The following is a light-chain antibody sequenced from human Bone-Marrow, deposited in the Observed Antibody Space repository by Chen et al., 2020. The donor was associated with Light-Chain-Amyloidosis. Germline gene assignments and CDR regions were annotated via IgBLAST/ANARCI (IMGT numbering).Light chain of an antibody. CDR3: QQFDSSPWT. J-gene: IGKJ1*01. V-gene: IGKV3-20*01. CDR2: GAS. CDR1: QSVSSRY. Sequence: IVLTQSPTTLSLSPGERVTLSCRASQSVSSRYVAWYQQKPAQAPRLLIYGASSRATGIPDRFSGRGSGTDCTLSISRLEPEDSAVYYCQQFDSSPWTLGQGTKVEIK.